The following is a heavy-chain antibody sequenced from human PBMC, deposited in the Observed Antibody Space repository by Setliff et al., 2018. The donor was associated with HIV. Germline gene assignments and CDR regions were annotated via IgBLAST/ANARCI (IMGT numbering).Heavy chain of an antibody. J-gene: IGHJ4*02. CDR3: AREVGSHWGADY. CDR2: ISSSSSYI. CDR1: GFTFSSYS. Sequence: PGGSLRLSCAASGFTFSSYSMNWVRQAPGKGLEWVSSISSSSSYIYYADSVKGRFTISRDNAKNSLYLQMNSLRAEDTAVYYCAREVGSHWGADYWGQGTLVTVSS. V-gene: IGHV3-21*04. D-gene: IGHD1-26*01.